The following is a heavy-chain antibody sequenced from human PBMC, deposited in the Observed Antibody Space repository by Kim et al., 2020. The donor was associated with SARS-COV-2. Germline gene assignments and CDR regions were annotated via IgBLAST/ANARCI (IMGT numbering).Heavy chain of an antibody. CDR3: ARGLSGSYFLFDY. CDR2: IIPIFGTA. Sequence: SVKVSCKASGGTFSSYAISWVRQAPGQGLEWMGGIIPIFGTANYAQKFQGRVTITADESTSTAYMELSSLRSEDTAVYYCARGLSGSYFLFDYWGQGTLVTVSS. J-gene: IGHJ4*02. V-gene: IGHV1-69*13. CDR1: GGTFSSYA. D-gene: IGHD1-26*01.